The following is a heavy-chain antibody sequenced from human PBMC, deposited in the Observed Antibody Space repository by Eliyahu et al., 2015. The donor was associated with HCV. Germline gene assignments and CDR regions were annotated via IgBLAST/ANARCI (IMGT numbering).Heavy chain of an antibody. Sequence: EVQLLESGGGLVQPGGSLRLSCAASGFTFNKYAMXWVRQAPGKGLEWVSTLSDXGDTTYYADSVKGRFTISRDNSKNTLYLQMNSLRAEDTAVYYCAKSQGVWNYFDSSGLVAMDVWGQGTTVTVSS. CDR1: GFTFNKYA. V-gene: IGHV3-23*01. J-gene: IGHJ6*02. CDR2: LSDXGDTT. D-gene: IGHD3-22*01. CDR3: AKSQGVWNYFDSSGLVAMDV.